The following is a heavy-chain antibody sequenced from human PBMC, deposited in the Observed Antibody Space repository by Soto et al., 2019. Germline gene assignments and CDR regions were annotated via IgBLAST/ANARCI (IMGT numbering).Heavy chain of an antibody. V-gene: IGHV3-21*01. Sequence: NPGGSLRLSCAASGFTFSSYSMNWVRQAPGKGLEWVSSISSSSSYIYYADSVKGRFTISRDNAKNSLYLQMNSLRAEDTAVYYCARDLRFYIAVAGTYYYYGMDVWGQGTTVTVSS. CDR2: ISSSSSYI. J-gene: IGHJ6*02. D-gene: IGHD6-19*01. CDR1: GFTFSSYS. CDR3: ARDLRFYIAVAGTYYYYGMDV.